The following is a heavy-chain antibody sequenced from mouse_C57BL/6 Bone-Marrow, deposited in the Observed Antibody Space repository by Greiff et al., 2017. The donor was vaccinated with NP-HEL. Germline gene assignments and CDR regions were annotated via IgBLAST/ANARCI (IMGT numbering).Heavy chain of an antibody. V-gene: IGHV1-82*01. J-gene: IGHJ1*03. Sequence: VQRVESGPELVKPGASVKISCKASGYAFSSSWMNWVKQRPGKGLEWIGRIYPGDGDTNYNGKFKGKATLTADKSSSTAYMQLSSLTSEDSAVYFCARDSNYGWYFGVWGTGTTVTVSS. D-gene: IGHD2-5*01. CDR2: IYPGDGDT. CDR3: ARDSNYGWYFGV. CDR1: GYAFSSSW.